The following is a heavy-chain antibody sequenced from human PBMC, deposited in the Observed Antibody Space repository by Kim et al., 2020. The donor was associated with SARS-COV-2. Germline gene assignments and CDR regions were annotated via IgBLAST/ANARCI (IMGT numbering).Heavy chain of an antibody. CDR1: GFTFSSYE. V-gene: IGHV3-48*03. J-gene: IGHJ6*02. D-gene: IGHD1-7*01. Sequence: GGSLRLSCAASGFTFSSYEMNWVRQAPGKGLEWVSYISSSGSTIYYADSVKGRFTISRDNAKNSLYLQMNSLRAEETAVYYCARVQELPSYGMDVWGQGTTVTVSS. CDR2: ISSSGSTI. CDR3: ARVQELPSYGMDV.